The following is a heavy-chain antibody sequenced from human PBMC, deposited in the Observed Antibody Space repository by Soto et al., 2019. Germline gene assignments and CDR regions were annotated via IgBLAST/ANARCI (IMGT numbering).Heavy chain of an antibody. D-gene: IGHD6-19*01. CDR3: ARVEAVAVTWWYFDL. J-gene: IGHJ2*01. Sequence: QVQLVESGGGVVQPGRSLRLSCAASGFTFSSYAMHWVRQAPGKGLEWVALISYDGSNKYYADSVKGRFTISRDNSKNTVYMEMNSLRTEDTAVYYCARVEAVAVTWWYFDLWGRGTLVTVSS. V-gene: IGHV3-30*03. CDR1: GFTFSSYA. CDR2: ISYDGSNK.